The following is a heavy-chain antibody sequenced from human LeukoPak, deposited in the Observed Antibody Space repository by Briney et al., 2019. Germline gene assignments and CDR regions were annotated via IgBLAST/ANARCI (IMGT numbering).Heavy chain of an antibody. D-gene: IGHD1-26*01. CDR2: ISAYNGNT. CDR1: GYTFTSYG. J-gene: IGHJ6*03. V-gene: IGHV1-18*01. CDR3: ARRRVTGGSYYYPDYYYYMDV. Sequence: ASVKVSYKASGYTFTSYGISWVRQAPGQGLEWMGWISAYNGNTNYAQNLQGRVTMTTDTSTSTAYMELRSLRSDDTAVYYCARRRVTGGSYYYPDYYYYMDVWGKGTTVTVSS.